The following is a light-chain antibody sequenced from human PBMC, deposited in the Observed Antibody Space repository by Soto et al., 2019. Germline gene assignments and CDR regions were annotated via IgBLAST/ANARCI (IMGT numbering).Light chain of an antibody. Sequence: DMQMIQSPSTLSGSVGYRVTITCRASQTISSWLAWYQQKPGKAPKLLIYKASTLKSGVPSRFSGSGSGTEFTLTISSLQPDDFATYYCQHYNSYSEAFGQGTKVDTK. V-gene: IGKV1-5*03. J-gene: IGKJ1*01. CDR1: QTISSW. CDR2: KAS. CDR3: QHYNSYSEA.